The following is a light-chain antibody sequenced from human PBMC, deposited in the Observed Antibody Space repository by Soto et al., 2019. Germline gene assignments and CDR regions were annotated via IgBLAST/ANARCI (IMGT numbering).Light chain of an antibody. Sequence: DIQMTQSPSSLSASVGDRVTINCRASQGINNHLAWFQQKSGKAPKSLIYSTSILQSGVPSKFSGSGSGTDFTLTINSLQPEDFATYYCQQHTTLPHSFGQGTKLEI. CDR1: QGINNH. J-gene: IGKJ2*01. CDR3: QQHTTLPHS. CDR2: STS. V-gene: IGKV1-16*02.